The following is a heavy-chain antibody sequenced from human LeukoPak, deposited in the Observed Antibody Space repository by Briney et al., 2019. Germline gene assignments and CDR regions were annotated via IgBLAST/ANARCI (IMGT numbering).Heavy chain of an antibody. V-gene: IGHV7-4-1*02. D-gene: IGHD6-19*01. CDR3: ARGSGPSGWYSVDYFDY. CDR2: INTNTGNP. CDR1: GYTFTSYA. J-gene: IGHJ4*02. Sequence: EASVKVSCKASGYTFTSYAMNWVRQAPGQGLEWMGWINTNTGNPTYAQGFTGRFVFSLDTSVSTAYLQISSLKAEDTAVYYCARGSGPSGWYSVDYFDYWGQGTLVTVSS.